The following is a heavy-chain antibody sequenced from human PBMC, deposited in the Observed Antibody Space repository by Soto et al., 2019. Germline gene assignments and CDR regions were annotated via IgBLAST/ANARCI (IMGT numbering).Heavy chain of an antibody. J-gene: IGHJ5*02. Sequence: ASVKVSCKASGYTFTGYYMHWVRQAPGQGLEWMGWINPNSGGTNYAQKFQGWVTMTRDTSISTAYMELGRLRSDDTAVYYCAREVPAASNWFDPWGQGTLVTVSS. CDR1: GYTFTGYY. CDR2: INPNSGGT. CDR3: AREVPAASNWFDP. V-gene: IGHV1-2*04. D-gene: IGHD2-2*01.